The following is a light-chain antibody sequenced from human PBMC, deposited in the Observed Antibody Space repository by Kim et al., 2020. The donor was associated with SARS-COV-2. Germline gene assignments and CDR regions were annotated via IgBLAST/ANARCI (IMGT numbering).Light chain of an antibody. CDR1: QSISYW. Sequence: SIGARVPITCRASQSISYWLAWYQQKPGKAPNLRIDKASSLQSGVPSRFCGSGSGTEFTLTISSLQPDDFATYYCQQYGSSSPITFGQGTRLEIK. J-gene: IGKJ5*01. CDR2: KAS. V-gene: IGKV1-5*03. CDR3: QQYGSSSPIT.